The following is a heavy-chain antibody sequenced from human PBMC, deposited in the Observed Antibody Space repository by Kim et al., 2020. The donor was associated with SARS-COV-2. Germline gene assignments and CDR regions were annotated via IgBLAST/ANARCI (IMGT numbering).Heavy chain of an antibody. J-gene: IGHJ4*02. CDR1: GFTFSSYG. Sequence: GGSLRLSCAASGFTFSSYGMHWVRQAPGKGLEWVAVIWYDGSNKYYADSVKGRFTISRDNSKNTLYLQMNSLRAEDTAVYYCARVSTYYYGSGPDYWGQGTVVSVSS. CDR2: IWYDGSNK. CDR3: ARVSTYYYGSGPDY. V-gene: IGHV3-33*01. D-gene: IGHD3-10*01.